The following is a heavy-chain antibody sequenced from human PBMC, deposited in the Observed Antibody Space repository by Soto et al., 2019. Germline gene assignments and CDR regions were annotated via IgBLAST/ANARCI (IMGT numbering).Heavy chain of an antibody. CDR2: TSSDGVNN. J-gene: IGHJ4*02. Sequence: QVQLVESGGGVVQPGRSLRLSCAASGFNFSSYAMHWVRQAPSKGLEWVAITSSDGVNNVYADSVKGRFTISRDNSKNTLYLQMNRLRAEDTSVYYCARAYCISAYCRVDYRGQGTLVTVSS. CDR1: GFNFSSYA. D-gene: IGHD2-2*01. CDR3: ARAYCISAYCRVDY. V-gene: IGHV3-30-3*01.